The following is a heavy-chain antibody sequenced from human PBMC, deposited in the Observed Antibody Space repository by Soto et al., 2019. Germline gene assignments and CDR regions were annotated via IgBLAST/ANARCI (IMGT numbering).Heavy chain of an antibody. Sequence: QVQLVESGGGVVQPGRSLRLSCAASGFTFSSYAMHWVRQAPGKGLEWVAVISYDGSNKYYADSVKGRFTISRDNSKNTLYLQMSSLRAEDTAVYYCARAFGELWVVTAPVDYWGQGTLVTVSS. D-gene: IGHD3-10*01. J-gene: IGHJ4*02. V-gene: IGHV3-30-3*01. CDR2: ISYDGSNK. CDR3: ARAFGELWVVTAPVDY. CDR1: GFTFSSYA.